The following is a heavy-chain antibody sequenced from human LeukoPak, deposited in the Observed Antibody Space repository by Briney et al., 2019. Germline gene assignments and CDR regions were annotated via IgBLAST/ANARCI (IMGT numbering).Heavy chain of an antibody. CDR2: MNPNSGNT. V-gene: IGHV1-8*01. J-gene: IGHJ4*02. D-gene: IGHD2-8*01. Sequence: EWMGWMNPNSGNTGYAQKFQGRVTMTRNTSISTAYMELSSLRSEDTAVYYCARTNDYLDYWGQGTLVTVSS. CDR3: ARTNDYLDY.